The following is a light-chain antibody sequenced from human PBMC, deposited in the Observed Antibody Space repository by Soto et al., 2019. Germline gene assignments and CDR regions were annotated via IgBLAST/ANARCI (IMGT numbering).Light chain of an antibody. Sequence: DIQMTQSPSSLSASVGDRVTITCQASQDINTYLNWYQQRSGKPPKLLIYEASTLETGVPSRFSGSGAGTYFTLAITSLQPEDIATYYCQQFANLPLFTFGPGTKVHI. V-gene: IGKV1-33*01. CDR2: EAS. J-gene: IGKJ3*01. CDR1: QDINTY. CDR3: QQFANLPLFT.